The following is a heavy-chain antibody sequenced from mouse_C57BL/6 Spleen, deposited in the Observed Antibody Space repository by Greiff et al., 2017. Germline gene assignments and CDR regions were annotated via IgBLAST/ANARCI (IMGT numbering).Heavy chain of an antibody. V-gene: IGHV1-64*01. Sequence: QVQLQQPGAELVKPGASVKLSCKASGYTFTSYWMHWVKQRPGQGLEWIGMIHPNSGSTNYNEKFKSKATLTVDKSSSTAYMQLSSLTSEDSAVYYCARSMGNYYFDDWGQGTTLTVSS. D-gene: IGHD2-1*01. CDR3: ARSMGNYYFDD. CDR1: GYTFTSYW. CDR2: IHPNSGST. J-gene: IGHJ2*01.